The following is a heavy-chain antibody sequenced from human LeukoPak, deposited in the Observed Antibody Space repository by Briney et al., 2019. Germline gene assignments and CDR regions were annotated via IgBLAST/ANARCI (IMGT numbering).Heavy chain of an antibody. CDR3: ARGDYGDYGYFDL. Sequence: GGSLRLSCAVSGFTFTDYWMNWVRQAPGKGLEWVASIRQDGGEKSYVDSVKGRFSISRDNTKNSLYLQMSSLRAEDTAVYYCARGDYGDYGYFDLWGRGTLVTVSS. V-gene: IGHV3-7*01. J-gene: IGHJ2*01. CDR2: IRQDGGEK. CDR1: GFTFTDYW. D-gene: IGHD4-17*01.